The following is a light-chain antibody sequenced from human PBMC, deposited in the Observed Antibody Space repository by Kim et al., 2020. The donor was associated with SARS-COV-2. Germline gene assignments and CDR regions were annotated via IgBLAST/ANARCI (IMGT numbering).Light chain of an antibody. CDR3: KQYYSYPRT. J-gene: IGKJ1*01. V-gene: IGKV1-8*01. Sequence: AIRIIQSPSSLSASTGDRVTITCRASQGISRYLAWYQQKPGKAPKLLIYAASILQSGVPSRFSGSGSGTDFTLTISCLQSEDFATYYCKQYYSYPRTFGQGTKVDIK. CDR1: QGISRY. CDR2: AAS.